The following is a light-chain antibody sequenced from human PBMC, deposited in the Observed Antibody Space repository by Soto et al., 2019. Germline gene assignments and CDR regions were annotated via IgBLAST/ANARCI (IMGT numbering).Light chain of an antibody. CDR3: SSYAVTNIFV. CDR2: EIN. V-gene: IGLV2-8*01. J-gene: IGLJ1*01. Sequence: QSVLTQPPSASGSPGQSVTISCTGTSSDVGAYDYVSWYQQHPGKAPKLMIYEINKRPSGVPDRFSGSKSGSTASLTVSGLQAEDEADYYCSSYAVTNIFVFGTGTKATVL. CDR1: SSDVGAYDY.